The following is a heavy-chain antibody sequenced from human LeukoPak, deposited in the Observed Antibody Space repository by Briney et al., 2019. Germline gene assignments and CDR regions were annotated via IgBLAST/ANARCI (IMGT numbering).Heavy chain of an antibody. CDR2: IYPGDSDT. V-gene: IGHV5-51*01. Sequence: GESLQISCKGPGYSFTSYWIGWVRPMPGKGLEWMGIIYPGDSDTRYSPSFQGQVTISVDKSITTAYLQWSSLKASDTAMYYCTRRNDWYFDLWGRGTLVTVSS. J-gene: IGHJ2*01. CDR1: GYSFTSYW. CDR3: TRRNDWYFDL.